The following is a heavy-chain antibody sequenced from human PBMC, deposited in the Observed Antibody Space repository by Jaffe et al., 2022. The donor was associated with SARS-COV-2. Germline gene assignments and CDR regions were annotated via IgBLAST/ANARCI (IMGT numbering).Heavy chain of an antibody. J-gene: IGHJ5*02. CDR2: IIPILGIA. CDR3: ARAASRITMVRGEVQEWFDP. V-gene: IGHV1-69*02. CDR1: GGTFSSYT. D-gene: IGHD3-10*01. Sequence: QVQLVQSGAEVKKPGSSVKVSCKASGGTFSSYTISWVRQAPGQGLEWMGRIIPILGIANYAQKFQGRVTITADKSTSTAYMELSSLRSEDTAVYYCARAASRITMVRGEVQEWFDPWGQGTLVTVSS.